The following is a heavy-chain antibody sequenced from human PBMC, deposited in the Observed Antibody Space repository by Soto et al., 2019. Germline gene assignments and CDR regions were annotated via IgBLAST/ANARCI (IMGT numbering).Heavy chain of an antibody. J-gene: IGHJ4*02. CDR3: AREGPSIAEAGHLGYAY. CDR2: ISAYNGNT. Sequence: RASVKVSCKASGYTFTSYGISWVRQAPGQGLEWMGWISAYNGNTNYAQKLQGRVTMTTDTSTSTAYMELRSLRSDDTAVYYCAREGPSIAEAGHLGYAYWGQGTLVTVSS. V-gene: IGHV1-18*04. D-gene: IGHD6-13*01. CDR1: GYTFTSYG.